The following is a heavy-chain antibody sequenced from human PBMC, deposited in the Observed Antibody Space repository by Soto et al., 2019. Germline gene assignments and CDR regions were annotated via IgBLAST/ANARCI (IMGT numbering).Heavy chain of an antibody. CDR1: GYTFTDYW. Sequence: PGESLKISCKGSGYTFTDYWIGWVRQMPGKGLEWMGIIYPGDSETRYSPSFEGRVTISVDTSINTAYVQWSSLQASDTAIYYCARRVGTWPFHFDYWGQGTLVTVSS. CDR2: IYPGDSET. V-gene: IGHV5-51*01. CDR3: ARRVGTWPFHFDY. J-gene: IGHJ4*02.